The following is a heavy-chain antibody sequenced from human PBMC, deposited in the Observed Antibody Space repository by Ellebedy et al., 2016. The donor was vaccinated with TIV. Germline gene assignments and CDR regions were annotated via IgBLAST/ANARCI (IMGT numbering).Heavy chain of an antibody. J-gene: IGHJ4*02. CDR2: INSDGSST. CDR1: GFTFNSYA. Sequence: GESLKISCAASGFTFNSYAMSWVRQASGKGLVWVSRINSDGSSTSYADSVKGRFTISRDNSKNTLYLQMNSLRAEDTAVYYCAAPGYGSSSVDYWGQGTLVTVSS. D-gene: IGHD6-6*01. V-gene: IGHV3-74*01. CDR3: AAPGYGSSSVDY.